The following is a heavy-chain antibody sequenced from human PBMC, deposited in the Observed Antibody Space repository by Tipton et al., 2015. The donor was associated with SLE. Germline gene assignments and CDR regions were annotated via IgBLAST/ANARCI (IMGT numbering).Heavy chain of an antibody. V-gene: IGHV4-59*01. CDR2: IYYSGST. CDR3: VRGAGPTVNFDY. CDR1: GGSISSYY. D-gene: IGHD4-11*01. J-gene: IGHJ4*02. Sequence: TLSLTCTVSGGSISSYYWSWIRQPPGKGLEWIGYIYYSGSTNYNPALKSRVTISVDTSKIQFSLNLSSVTAADTAVYYCVRGAGPTVNFDYWGQGTLVTVSS.